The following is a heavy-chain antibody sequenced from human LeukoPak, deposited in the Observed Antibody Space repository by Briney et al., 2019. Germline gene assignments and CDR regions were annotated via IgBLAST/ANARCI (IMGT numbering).Heavy chain of an antibody. D-gene: IGHD4-23*01. J-gene: IGHJ4*02. CDR1: GFTLSSYW. CDR2: IRDDGGEI. CDR3: VRDSTVGVGY. V-gene: IGHV3-7*01. Sequence: PGGSLRLSCEASGFTLSSYWMSWVRHAPGKGLEWVANIRDDGGEIYYADSVKGQFTISRDNAKNSLYLQMNSLRAEDTAVYYCVRDSTVGVGYWGQGTLVIVS.